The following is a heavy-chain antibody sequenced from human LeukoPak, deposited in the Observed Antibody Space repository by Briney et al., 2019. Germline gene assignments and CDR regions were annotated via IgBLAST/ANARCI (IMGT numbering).Heavy chain of an antibody. V-gene: IGHV3-30*04. CDR2: ISYGGSNK. Sequence: PGGSLGLSCAASGFTFSSYAMHWVRQAPGKGLEWVAVISYGGSNKYYADSVKGRFTISRDNSKNTLYLQMNSLRAEDTAVYYCARSYYDILTGYYPLDYWGQGTLVTVSS. CDR1: GFTFSSYA. D-gene: IGHD3-9*01. J-gene: IGHJ4*02. CDR3: ARSYYDILTGYYPLDY.